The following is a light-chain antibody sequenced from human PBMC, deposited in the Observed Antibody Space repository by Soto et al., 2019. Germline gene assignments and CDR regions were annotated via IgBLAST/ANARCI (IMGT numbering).Light chain of an antibody. CDR1: SSDVGGYNS. CDR2: DVS. V-gene: IGLV2-14*01. J-gene: IGLJ1*01. CDR3: SSYTSITALV. Sequence: QSALTQPASVSGSPGQSIAISCTGTSSDVGGYNSVSWYQQHPGKVPRIMIYDVSIRPSGVPDRFSGSKSGNTASLTISGLQAEDEADYYCSSYTSITALVFGTGTKLTVL.